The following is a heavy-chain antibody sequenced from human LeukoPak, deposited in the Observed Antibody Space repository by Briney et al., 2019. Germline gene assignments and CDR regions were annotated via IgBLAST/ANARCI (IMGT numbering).Heavy chain of an antibody. CDR1: GFTFSSYW. Sequence: GGSLRLSCAASGFTFSSYWMSWVRQAPGKRLEWVAYIRPDGNEKFYMDSVKGRFTISRDNAKNSLYLQMDSLRVDDTAVYYCARGRGFDSWGQGALVTISS. CDR3: ARGRGFDS. J-gene: IGHJ4*02. V-gene: IGHV3-7*01. CDR2: IRPDGNEK.